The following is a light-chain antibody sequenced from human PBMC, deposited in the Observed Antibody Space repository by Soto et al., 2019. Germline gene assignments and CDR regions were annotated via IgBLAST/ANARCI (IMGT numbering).Light chain of an antibody. Sequence: SYELTQSPSVSVSSGQTARISCSGDALAKQFGNWYQQKPGQAPVVIIYKDTERPSWIPERFSGSSSGTTVTLTISGVQEEDEADYYCQSTDNSGSNYVFGSGTKLTVL. CDR2: KDT. J-gene: IGLJ1*01. CDR1: ALAKQF. V-gene: IGLV3-25*02. CDR3: QSTDNSGSNYV.